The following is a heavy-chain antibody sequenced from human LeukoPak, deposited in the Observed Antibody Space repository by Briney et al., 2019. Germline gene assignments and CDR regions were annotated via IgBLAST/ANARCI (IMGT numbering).Heavy chain of an antibody. CDR3: ARAPEPPYYTQTRGIYFDY. J-gene: IGHJ4*02. Sequence: SETLSLTCTVSRGSISSGDYYWSWIRQHPGKGLEWIGYIYYSGSTYYNPSLKSRVTISVDTSRNQFSLKPSSVTAADTAVYYCARAPEPPYYTQTRGIYFDYWGQGTLVTVSS. D-gene: IGHD1-26*01. CDR2: IYYSGST. CDR1: RGSISSGDYY. V-gene: IGHV4-31*03.